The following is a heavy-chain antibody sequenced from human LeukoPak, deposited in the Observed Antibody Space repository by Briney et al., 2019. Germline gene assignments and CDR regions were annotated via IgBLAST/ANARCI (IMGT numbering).Heavy chain of an antibody. J-gene: IGHJ4*02. V-gene: IGHV3-48*01. D-gene: IGHD2-2*02. CDR2: ISSSSSTI. Sequence: GGSLRLSCAASGFTFSSYSMNWVRQAPGKGLEWVSYISSSSSTIYYADSVKGRFTISRDNAKNSLYLQMNSLRAEDTAVYYCARDYCSSTSCYNTFVYWGQGTLVTVSS. CDR1: GFTFSSYS. CDR3: ARDYCSSTSCYNTFVY.